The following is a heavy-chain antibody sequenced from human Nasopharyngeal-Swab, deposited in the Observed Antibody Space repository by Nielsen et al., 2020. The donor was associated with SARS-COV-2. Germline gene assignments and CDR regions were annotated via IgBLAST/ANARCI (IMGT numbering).Heavy chain of an antibody. D-gene: IGHD5/OR15-5a*01. CDR2: FDTEDGET. CDR1: GYTLTELY. CDR3: ASSGGSTMTYYFDY. V-gene: IGHV1-24*01. J-gene: IGHJ4*02. Sequence: ASVKVSCKVSGYTLTELYIHRVRQAPGKGLEWMGGFDTEDGETIYAQKFKGRVTITEDTSTDTAYMELSSLRSEDTAVYYCASSGGSTMTYYFDYWGQGTLVTVSS.